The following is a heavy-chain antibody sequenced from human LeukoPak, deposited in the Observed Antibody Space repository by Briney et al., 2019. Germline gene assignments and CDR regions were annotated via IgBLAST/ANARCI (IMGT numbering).Heavy chain of an antibody. CDR1: GFTFSSYG. D-gene: IGHD3-10*01. J-gene: IGHJ4*02. CDR3: AKDGKLWFGELSDFDY. Sequence: GGSLRLSCAASGFTFSSYGMHWVRQAPGKGLEWVAVISYDGSNKYYADSVKGRFTISRDNSKNTLYLQMNSLRAEDTAVYYCAKDGKLWFGELSDFDYWGQGTLVTVSS. CDR2: ISYDGSNK. V-gene: IGHV3-30*18.